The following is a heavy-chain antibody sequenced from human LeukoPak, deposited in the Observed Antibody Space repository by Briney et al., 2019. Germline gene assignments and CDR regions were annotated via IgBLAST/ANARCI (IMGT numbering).Heavy chain of an antibody. V-gene: IGHV3-11*05. J-gene: IGHJ4*02. CDR2: ISWDSSYT. D-gene: IGHD3-9*01. CDR3: ARGLGYFDLLRAH. Sequence: GGSLRLSCAASGFTLSDYYMSWIRQAPGRGLEWVSYISWDSSYTSYADSVKGRFTVSRDNAHVSLYLQMDSLRAEDTAVYYCARGLGYFDLLRAHWGPGTLVTVSS. CDR1: GFTLSDYY.